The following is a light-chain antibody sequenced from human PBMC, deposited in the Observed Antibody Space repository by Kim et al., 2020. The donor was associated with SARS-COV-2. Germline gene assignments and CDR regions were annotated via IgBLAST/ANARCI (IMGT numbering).Light chain of an antibody. CDR2: DVS. CDR3: CSYAGTFTSL. Sequence: GQSVTISCTGTSSDVGSYNYVSWYQQHPGKAPKVMIYDVSKRPSGVPDRFSGSKSGNTASLTISGLQADDEADYYCCSYAGTFTSLFGGGTQLT. J-gene: IGLJ2*01. CDR1: SSDVGSYNY. V-gene: IGLV2-11*03.